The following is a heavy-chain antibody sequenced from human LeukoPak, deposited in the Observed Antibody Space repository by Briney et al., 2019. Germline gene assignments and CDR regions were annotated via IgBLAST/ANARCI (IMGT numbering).Heavy chain of an antibody. CDR3: AKGISVAVPEAFDA. Sequence: GRSLRLSCAASGFTFDNYAMHWVRQAPGKGLEWVSGISWNSGTIGYADSVRGRFTISRDNAKNSLYLQMNSLRPEDVALYFCAKGISVAVPEAFDAWGQGTMVTVSS. CDR2: ISWNSGTI. V-gene: IGHV3-9*03. J-gene: IGHJ3*01. CDR1: GFTFDNYA. D-gene: IGHD6-19*01.